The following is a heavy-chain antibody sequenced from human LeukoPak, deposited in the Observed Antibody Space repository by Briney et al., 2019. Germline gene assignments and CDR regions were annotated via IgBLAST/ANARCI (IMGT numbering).Heavy chain of an antibody. V-gene: IGHV4-61*02. Sequence: SETLSLTCTVSVGSISSGSYYWNWIRHPAGKGLGWVGCIYTSGSTNYNPSLKRRVTISVHTSKNQFSLKLSSVTAADTAVYYCARTPYYYGSGSYRGAFDIWGQGTMVTVSS. J-gene: IGHJ3*02. CDR1: VGSISSGSYY. CDR2: IYTSGST. CDR3: ARTPYYYGSGSYRGAFDI. D-gene: IGHD3-10*01.